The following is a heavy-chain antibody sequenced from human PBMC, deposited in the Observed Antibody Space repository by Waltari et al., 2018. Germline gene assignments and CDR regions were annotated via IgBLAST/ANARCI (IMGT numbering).Heavy chain of an antibody. CDR3: ARRYGDYLDY. CDR1: GGSISSSSYY. CDR2: IYYIGIT. Sequence: QLQLQESGPGLVKPSETLSLTCTVSGGSISSSSYYWGWIRQPPGKGLEWIGSIYYIGITYYNPSLKSRVTISVDTSKNQFSLKLSSVTAADTAVYYCARRYGDYLDYWGQGTLVTVSS. J-gene: IGHJ4*02. V-gene: IGHV4-39*01. D-gene: IGHD4-17*01.